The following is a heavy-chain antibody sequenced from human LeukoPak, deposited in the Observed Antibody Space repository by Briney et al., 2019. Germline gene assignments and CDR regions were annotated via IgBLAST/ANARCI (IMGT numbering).Heavy chain of an antibody. Sequence: PGGSLRLSCAASGFTYTNYWVAWVRQAPGKGLQWVASIKQDGSVEYYVDSVKGRFTISRDNAKNSHYLQMNSLRVEDMAVYYCARWADDSGIYYIASWGQGTLVTVSS. V-gene: IGHV3-7*01. CDR3: ARWADDSGIYYIAS. D-gene: IGHD3-10*01. CDR2: IKQDGSVE. J-gene: IGHJ5*02. CDR1: GFTYTNYW.